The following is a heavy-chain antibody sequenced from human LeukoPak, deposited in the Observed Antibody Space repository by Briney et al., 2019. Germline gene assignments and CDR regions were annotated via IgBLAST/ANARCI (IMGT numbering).Heavy chain of an antibody. CDR1: GFTFSSYA. D-gene: IGHD3-22*01. V-gene: IGHV3-30-3*01. Sequence: GRSLRLSCAASGFTFSSYAMHWVRQAPGKGLEWVAVISYDGSNKYYADSVKGRFTISRDNSKNTLYLQMNSLRAEDTAVYYCARSGYYDSTGYLDYWGQGTLVTVSS. J-gene: IGHJ4*02. CDR2: ISYDGSNK. CDR3: ARSGYYDSTGYLDY.